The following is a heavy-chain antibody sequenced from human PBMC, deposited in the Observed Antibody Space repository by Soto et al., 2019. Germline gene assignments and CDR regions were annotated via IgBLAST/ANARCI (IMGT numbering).Heavy chain of an antibody. J-gene: IGHJ2*01. CDR1: GGTFSSYT. Sequence: QVQLVQSGAEVKKPGSSVTVSCKASGGTFSSYTISWVRQAPGQGLEWMGGIIPIFGTANYAQKFQGRVTITADESTSTAYMELSSLRYEVTAVYYCARGNHRWLPLWYFDLWGRGTLVTVSS. CDR2: IIPIFGTA. CDR3: ARGNHRWLPLWYFDL. D-gene: IGHD5-12*01. V-gene: IGHV1-69*12.